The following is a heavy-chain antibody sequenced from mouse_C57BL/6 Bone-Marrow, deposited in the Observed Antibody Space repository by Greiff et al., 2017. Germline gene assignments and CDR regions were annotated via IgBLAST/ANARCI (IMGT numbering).Heavy chain of an antibody. CDR3: ASDGYYVPWYFDV. D-gene: IGHD2-3*01. Sequence: QVQLQQPGAELVKPGASVKMSCKASGYTFTSYWITWVKQRPGPGLEWIGALYPGSCSTNYNEKFKSKATLTVDTSSSTAYMQLSSLTSEDSAFYDCASDGYYVPWYFDVWGTGTTVTVAS. CDR1: GYTFTSYW. CDR2: LYPGSCST. V-gene: IGHV1-55*01. J-gene: IGHJ1*03.